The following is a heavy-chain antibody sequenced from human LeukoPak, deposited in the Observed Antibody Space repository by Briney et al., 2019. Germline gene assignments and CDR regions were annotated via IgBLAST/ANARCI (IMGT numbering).Heavy chain of an antibody. V-gene: IGHV1-8*03. CDR2: MNSNSGNT. CDR1: GYTFTSYD. Sequence: ASVKVSCKASGYTFTSYDINWVRQAIGQGLEWMGWMNSNSGNTGYAQKFQGRVTITRNTSISTAYMELSSLRSEDTAVYYCARGGFLEWLPLDYWGQGTLVTVSS. D-gene: IGHD3-3*01. J-gene: IGHJ4*02. CDR3: ARGGFLEWLPLDY.